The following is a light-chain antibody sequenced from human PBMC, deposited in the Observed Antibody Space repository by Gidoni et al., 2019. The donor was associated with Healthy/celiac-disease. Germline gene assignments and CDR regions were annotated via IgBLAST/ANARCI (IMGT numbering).Light chain of an antibody. Sequence: EIVLTQSPAPLSLSPGERATLSSRASQSASSYLAWYQQKPGQPPRQLICDAPNWATSIPARFSGSVSGRDFALTISSLEPEDVAVYYGEQRSNWPPGGYTFGQGTKLEIK. J-gene: IGKJ2*01. CDR1: QSASSY. CDR3: EQRSNWPPGGYT. CDR2: DAP. V-gene: IGKV3-11*02.